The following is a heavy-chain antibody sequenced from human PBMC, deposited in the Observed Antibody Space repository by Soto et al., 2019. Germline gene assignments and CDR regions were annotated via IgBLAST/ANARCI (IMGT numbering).Heavy chain of an antibody. J-gene: IGHJ6*02. V-gene: IGHV4-59*01. Sequence: SETLSLTCTVSGGSISSYYWSWIRQPPGKGLEWIGYIYYSGSTNYNPSLKSRVTISVDTSKNQFSLKLSSVTAADTAVYYCARDNVDIVASKRGYYYNCMDFWCQGTTGTVFS. CDR1: GGSISSYY. CDR3: ARDNVDIVASKRGYYYNCMDF. CDR2: IYYSGST. D-gene: IGHD5-12*01.